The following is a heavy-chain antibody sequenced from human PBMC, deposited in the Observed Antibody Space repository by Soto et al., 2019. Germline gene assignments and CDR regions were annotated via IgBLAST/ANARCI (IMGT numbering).Heavy chain of an antibody. J-gene: IGHJ4*02. Sequence: EVQLLESGGGLVQPGGSLRLSCGASGFTFSSYGMSWVRQGPGKGLEWVADISGSGDATHYADSVKGHFTISRDNSKNTLFLHMNSLRAEDTAIYYCARGAWGSIHDHWGQGTLVIVSS. CDR3: ARGAWGSIHDH. V-gene: IGHV3-23*01. CDR1: GFTFSSYG. CDR2: ISGSGDAT. D-gene: IGHD3-16*01.